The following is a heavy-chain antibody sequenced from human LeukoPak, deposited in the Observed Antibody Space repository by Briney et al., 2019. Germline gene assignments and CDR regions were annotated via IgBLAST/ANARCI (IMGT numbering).Heavy chain of an antibody. CDR3: ASAGIAAAGGFYYYYYGMDV. V-gene: IGHV1-2*02. CDR1: GYTFTGYY. J-gene: IGHJ6*02. CDR2: INPNSGGT. Sequence: ASVKVSCKASGYTFTGYYMHWVRQAPGQGLEWMGWINPNSGGTSYAQKFQGRVTMTRDTSISTAYMELSRLRSDDTAVYYCASAGIAAAGGFYYYYYGMDVWGQGTTVTVSS. D-gene: IGHD6-13*01.